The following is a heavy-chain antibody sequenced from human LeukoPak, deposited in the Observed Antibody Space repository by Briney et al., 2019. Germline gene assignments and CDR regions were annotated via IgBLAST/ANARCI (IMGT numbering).Heavy chain of an antibody. CDR2: INHSGST. J-gene: IGHJ5*02. Sequence: PSETLSLTCAVYGGSFSGYYWSWIRQPPGKGLEWIGEINHSGSTNYNPSLKSRVTISVDTSKNQFSLKLSSVTAADTAVYYCARYSYAHWFDPWGQGTLVTVSS. V-gene: IGHV4-34*01. CDR1: GGSFSGYY. D-gene: IGHD5-18*01. CDR3: ARYSYAHWFDP.